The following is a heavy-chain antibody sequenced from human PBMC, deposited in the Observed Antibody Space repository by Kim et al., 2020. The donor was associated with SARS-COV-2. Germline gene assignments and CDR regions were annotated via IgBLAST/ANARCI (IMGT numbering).Heavy chain of an antibody. D-gene: IGHD3-22*01. V-gene: IGHV4-61*01. CDR2: IYYGGSS. J-gene: IGHJ6*01. CDR1: GGSVSSGSYY. CDR3: ARRNYYDSSGYYY. Sequence: SETLSLTCTVSGGSVSSGSYYWSWIRQPPGKGLEWFGYIYYGGSSNYNPSLKGRVTISLDTSKNQFSLKLSSVTAADTAVYYCARRNYYDSSGYYY.